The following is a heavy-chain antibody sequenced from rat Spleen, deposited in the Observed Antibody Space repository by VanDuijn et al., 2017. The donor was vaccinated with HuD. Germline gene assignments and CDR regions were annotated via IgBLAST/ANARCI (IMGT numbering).Heavy chain of an antibody. V-gene: IGHV5-17*01. D-gene: IGHD1-12*02. CDR3: ARHYYDGYYVMDA. Sequence: EVQLVESGGGLVQPGRSLKLSCAASGFTFSNYYMAWVRQAPTKGLEWVASIIYDGSSTYYRDSVKGRFTISRDNAKSTLYLQMDSLRSEDTATYYCARHYYDGYYVMDAWGQGASVTVSS. CDR2: IIYDGSST. J-gene: IGHJ4*01. CDR1: GFTFSNYY.